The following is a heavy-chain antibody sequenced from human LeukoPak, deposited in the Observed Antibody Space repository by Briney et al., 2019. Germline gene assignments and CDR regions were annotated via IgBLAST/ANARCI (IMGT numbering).Heavy chain of an antibody. V-gene: IGHV3-73*01. CDR3: TRYYYDSSGYYPSDY. Sequence: AGGSLRLSCAASGFTFSGSAIHWVRQASGKGLEWVGRIRSKTHSYVTAYAASVKGRFTISRDDSEDTAYLQMDSLKIEDTAVYYCTRYYYDSSGYYPSDYWGQGTLVTVSS. D-gene: IGHD3-22*01. CDR2: IRSKTHSYVT. J-gene: IGHJ4*02. CDR1: GFTFSGSA.